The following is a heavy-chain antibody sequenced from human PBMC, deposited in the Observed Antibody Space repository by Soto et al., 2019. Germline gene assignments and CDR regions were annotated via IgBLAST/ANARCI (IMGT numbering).Heavy chain of an antibody. Sequence: SETLSLTCAVYGGSFSGYYWSWIRQPPGKGLEWIGEINHSGSTNYNPSLKSRVTISVDTSKNQFSLKLSSVTAADTAVYYCARGLDVVVPAATSLFDPWAQGTLVTVSS. CDR3: ARGLDVVVPAATSLFDP. J-gene: IGHJ5*02. CDR1: GGSFSGYY. V-gene: IGHV4-34*01. CDR2: INHSGST. D-gene: IGHD2-2*01.